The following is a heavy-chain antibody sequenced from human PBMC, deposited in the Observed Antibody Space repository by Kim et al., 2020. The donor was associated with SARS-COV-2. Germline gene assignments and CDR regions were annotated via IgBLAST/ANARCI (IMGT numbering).Heavy chain of an antibody. V-gene: IGHV4-34*01. D-gene: IGHD3-3*01. CDR2: INHSGST. J-gene: IGHJ6*02. CDR1: GGSFSGYY. Sequence: SETLSLTCAVYGGSFSGYYWSWIRQPPGKGLEWIGEINHSGSTNYNPSLKSRVTISVDTSKNQFSLKLSSVTAADTAVYYCARVITIFGVVNYYYYGMDVWGQGTTVTVSS. CDR3: ARVITIFGVVNYYYYGMDV.